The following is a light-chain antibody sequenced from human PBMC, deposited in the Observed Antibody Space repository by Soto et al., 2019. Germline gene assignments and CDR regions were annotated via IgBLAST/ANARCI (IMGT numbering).Light chain of an antibody. J-gene: IGLJ2*01. CDR3: SSFTSSSTHVL. CDR2: DVS. Sequence: QSALTQPASVSGSPGQSITIPCTGTSSDVGGYDYVSWYQQHPGKAPKLIIYDVSNRPSGVSNRFSGSKSGNTASLTISGLQAEDEADYYCSSFTSSSTHVLFGGATQLTVL. V-gene: IGLV2-14*01. CDR1: SSDVGGYDY.